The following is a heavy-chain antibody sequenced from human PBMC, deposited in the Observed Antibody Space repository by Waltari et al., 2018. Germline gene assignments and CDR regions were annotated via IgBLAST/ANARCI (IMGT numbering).Heavy chain of an antibody. J-gene: IGHJ6*02. V-gene: IGHV3-53*04. CDR1: GFAFSSNY. D-gene: IGHD6-19*01. CDR2: IYAGGST. CDR3: ARRLGVAVAERGGEDHYYLGMDV. Sequence: EVQLVESGGGLVQPGGSLSLSCAASGFAFSSNYMSWVRQAPGKGPEWVSVIYAGGSTFYSDSVKGRFTISRDNSRSTLFLQMTSLRPDDTAVYYCARRLGVAVAERGGEDHYYLGMDVWGQGTTVTVSS.